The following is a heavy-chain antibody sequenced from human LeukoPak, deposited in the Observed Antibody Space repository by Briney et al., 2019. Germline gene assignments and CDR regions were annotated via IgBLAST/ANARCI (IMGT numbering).Heavy chain of an antibody. Sequence: SETLSLTCTVYGGSLSSYYWSWIRQPAGEGLEWIGRIYTSGSTNYNPSLKSRVTMSVDTSKNQFSLKLSSVTAADTAVYYCARGAAAVNWFDPWGQGTLVTASS. CDR3: ARGAAAVNWFDP. V-gene: IGHV4-4*07. J-gene: IGHJ5*02. D-gene: IGHD6-13*01. CDR2: IYTSGST. CDR1: GGSLSSYY.